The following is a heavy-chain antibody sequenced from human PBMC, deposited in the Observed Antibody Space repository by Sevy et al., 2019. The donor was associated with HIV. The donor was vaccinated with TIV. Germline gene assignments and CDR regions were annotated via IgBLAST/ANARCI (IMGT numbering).Heavy chain of an antibody. J-gene: IGHJ4*02. CDR2: INPNNGGT. CDR3: ARDVWFGETHYFDS. D-gene: IGHD3-10*01. CDR1: GYTFTGSY. Sequence: ASVKDSCKASGYTFTGSYIHWLRQTPGHGPELLGRINPNNGGTNLVQKFQDRVTLTRDTSTGTAYMEMNNLTTDDTAIYYCARDVWFGETHYFDSWGQGTLVTVSS. V-gene: IGHV1-2*06.